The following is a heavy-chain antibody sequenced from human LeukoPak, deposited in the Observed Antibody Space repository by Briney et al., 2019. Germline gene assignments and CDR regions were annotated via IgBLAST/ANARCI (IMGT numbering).Heavy chain of an antibody. CDR2: ISGSGGST. CDR3: AKDRKPGIAVAEFYWYFDL. V-gene: IGHV3-23*01. D-gene: IGHD6-19*01. CDR1: GFTFSSYA. J-gene: IGHJ2*01. Sequence: PGGSLRLSCAASGFTFSSYAMSWVRQAPGKGLEWVSAISGSGGSTYYADSVKGRFTISRDNSKNTLYLQMNSLRAEDTAVYYCAKDRKPGIAVAEFYWYFDLWGRGTLVTVSS.